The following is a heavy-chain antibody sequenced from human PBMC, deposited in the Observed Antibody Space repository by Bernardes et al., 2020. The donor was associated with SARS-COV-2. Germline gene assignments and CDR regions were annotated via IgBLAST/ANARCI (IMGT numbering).Heavy chain of an antibody. CDR1: GFTFSSYG. CDR2: ISYDGSNK. D-gene: IGHD2-2*01. J-gene: IGHJ5*02. CDR3: AKDKGYCSSTSCYAGIFFPSPKSVLDP. Sequence: GGSLRLSCAASGFTFSSYGMHWVRQAPGKGLEWVAVISYDGSNKYYADSVKGRFTISRDNSKNTLYLQMNSLRAEDTAVYYCAKDKGYCSSTSCYAGIFFPSPKSVLDPWGQGTLVTVSS. V-gene: IGHV3-30*18.